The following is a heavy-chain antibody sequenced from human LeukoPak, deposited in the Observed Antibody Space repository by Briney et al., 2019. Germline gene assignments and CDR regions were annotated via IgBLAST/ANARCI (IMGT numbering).Heavy chain of an antibody. Sequence: GGSLRLSCAAAGFTFSTSGMNWVRQAPGKGLEWVSYISSSSSSVYYADSVKGRFTISRDNAKNSLYLQMNSLRAEDTAVYYCARWDSGYPIDYWGQGTLVTVSS. CDR2: ISSSSSSV. V-gene: IGHV3-48*04. J-gene: IGHJ4*02. D-gene: IGHD5-12*01. CDR3: ARWDSGYPIDY. CDR1: GFTFSTSG.